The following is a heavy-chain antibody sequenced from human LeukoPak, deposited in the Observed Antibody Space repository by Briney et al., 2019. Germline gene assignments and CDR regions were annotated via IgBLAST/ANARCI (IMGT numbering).Heavy chain of an antibody. CDR2: ISGSGGST. J-gene: IGHJ4*02. V-gene: IGHV3-23*01. CDR1: GFTFSSYA. D-gene: IGHD3-16*02. CDR3: AKVSYDYVLWKYRPRTYYFDY. Sequence: PGGSLRLSCAASGFTFSSYAMSWVRPAPGKGLEWVSAISGSGGSTYYADSVKGRFTISRDNTKKTLYLQMNSLRAEDTAVDYCAKVSYDYVLWKYRPRTYYFDYGGQGTLVTVSS.